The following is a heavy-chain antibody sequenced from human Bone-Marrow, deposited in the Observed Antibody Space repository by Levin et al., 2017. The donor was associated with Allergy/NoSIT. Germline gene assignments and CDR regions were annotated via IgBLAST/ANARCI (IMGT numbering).Heavy chain of an antibody. D-gene: IGHD2-15*01. Sequence: SGESLKISCGASGFSFRSYGFHWVRQAPGKGLEWVALISYDGINKNFADSVKGRFTISRDNSKNTVTLQMNSLRAEDTAVYYCARAPAGGYCSEGSCSFHWGQGTLVTVSS. V-gene: IGHV3-30*03. CDR1: GFSFRSYG. CDR2: ISYDGINK. CDR3: ARAPAGGYCSEGSCSFH. J-gene: IGHJ4*02.